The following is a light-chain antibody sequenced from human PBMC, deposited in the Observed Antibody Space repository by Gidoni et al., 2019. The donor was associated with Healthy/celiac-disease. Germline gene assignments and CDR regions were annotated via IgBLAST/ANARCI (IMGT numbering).Light chain of an antibody. V-gene: IGKV1-5*03. J-gene: IGKJ1*01. CDR3: QQYNSYWT. CDR1: QSISSW. CDR2: KAS. Sequence: DIQMTQSPSTLSASVGDRVTITCRASQSISSWLAWYQQKPGKAPKLLIYKASSLESGVPSRFSGSGSGTEFTLTISSLLPDDFATYYCQQYNSYWTFXQXTKVEIK.